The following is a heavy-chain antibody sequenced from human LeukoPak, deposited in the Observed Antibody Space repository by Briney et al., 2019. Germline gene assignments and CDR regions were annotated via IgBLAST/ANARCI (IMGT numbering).Heavy chain of an antibody. J-gene: IGHJ5*02. V-gene: IGHV3-23*01. CDR2: ISDSGGST. Sequence: GGSLRLSCAASGFTFSSYAMSWVRQAPGKGLEWVSGISDSGGSTYYAGSVKGRFTISRDNSKNTLCLQMNSLRAENTAVYYCTKDSLAGNTRRDSWFDPWGQGTLVTVSS. D-gene: IGHD6-19*01. CDR3: TKDSLAGNTRRDSWFDP. CDR1: GFTFSSYA.